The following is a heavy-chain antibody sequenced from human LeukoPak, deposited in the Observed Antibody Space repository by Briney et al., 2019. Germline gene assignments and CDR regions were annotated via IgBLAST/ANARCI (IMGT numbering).Heavy chain of an antibody. J-gene: IGHJ4*02. CDR2: IIPIFGTA. CDR3: ARAGEGVAGIRRGQQPYYFDY. CDR1: GGTFSSYA. Sequence: SVKVSCKASGGTFSSYAISWVRQAPGQGLEWMGGIIPIFGTANYAQKFQGRVTITADESTSTAYMELSSLRSEDTAVYYCARAGEGVAGIRRGQQPYYFDYWGQGTLVTVSS. D-gene: IGHD6-19*01. V-gene: IGHV1-69*13.